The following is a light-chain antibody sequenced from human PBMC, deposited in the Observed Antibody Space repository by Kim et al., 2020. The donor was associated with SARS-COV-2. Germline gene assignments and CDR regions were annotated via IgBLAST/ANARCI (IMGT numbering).Light chain of an antibody. CDR2: DVT. Sequence: QSALTQPRSVSGSPGQSVTISCTGTSTDVRGYNYVSWYQQYPGTAPKLMIYDVTKRPSGVPDRFSGSKSGNTASLTISGLQAEDEADYYCCSYAGSYTYVFGGGTQLTVL. CDR3: CSYAGSYTYV. V-gene: IGLV2-11*01. CDR1: STDVRGYNY. J-gene: IGLJ3*02.